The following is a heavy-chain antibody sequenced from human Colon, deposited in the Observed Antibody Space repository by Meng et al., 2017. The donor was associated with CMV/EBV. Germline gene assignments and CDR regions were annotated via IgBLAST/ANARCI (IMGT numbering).Heavy chain of an antibody. Sequence: SETLSLTCTVSGGSISSSSYYWGWIRQPPGKGLEWIGSIYYSGSTYYNPSLKSRVTISVDTSQNQFSLNLSSVTAADTAMYYCARRAYCGNDCYFFDFWGQGTLVTVSS. V-gene: IGHV4-39*07. J-gene: IGHJ4*02. CDR3: ARRAYCGNDCYFFDF. CDR1: GGSISSSSYY. D-gene: IGHD2-21*02. CDR2: IYYSGST.